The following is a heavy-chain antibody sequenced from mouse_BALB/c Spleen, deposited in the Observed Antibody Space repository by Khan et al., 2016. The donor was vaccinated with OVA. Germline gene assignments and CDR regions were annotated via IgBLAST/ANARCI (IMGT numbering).Heavy chain of an antibody. CDR1: GYTFTSYV. J-gene: IGHJ3*01. CDR2: ISPNSDGS. V-gene: IGHV1S136*01. CDR3: LGSLYYYGSAYEWFAY. D-gene: IGHD1-1*01. Sequence: IQLVQSGPELVKPGASVKMSCKASGYTFTSYVMHWVKQKPGQGLEWIGYISPNSDGSKYNEKFRGKATLTSDKSSSTAYMEFSSLTSEDSAVYYCLGSLYYYGSAYEWFAYWGQGTLVTVSA.